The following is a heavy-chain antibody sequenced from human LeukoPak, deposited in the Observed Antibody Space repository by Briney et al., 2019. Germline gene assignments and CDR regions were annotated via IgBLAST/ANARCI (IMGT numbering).Heavy chain of an antibody. Sequence: ASVKVSCKVSGYTLTELSMHWVRQAPGKGLEWMGGFDPEDGETIYAQKFQGRVTMTEDTSTDTAYMELSSLRSEDTAVYYCATVAVAGTLNWFDPWGQGTLVTVSS. V-gene: IGHV1-24*01. CDR2: FDPEDGET. CDR3: ATVAVAGTLNWFDP. CDR1: GYTLTELS. D-gene: IGHD6-19*01. J-gene: IGHJ5*02.